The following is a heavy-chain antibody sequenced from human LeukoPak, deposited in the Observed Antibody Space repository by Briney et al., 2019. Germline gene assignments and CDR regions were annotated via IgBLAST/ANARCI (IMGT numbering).Heavy chain of an antibody. CDR1: GGSISSGGYY. CDR3: ARMSGSYYAVFDY. V-gene: IGHV4-31*03. Sequence: PSQTLSLTCTVSGGSISSGGYYWSWIRQHPGKGLEWIGYIYYSGSTYYNPSLKSRVTISVDTSKNQISLKLSSVTAADTAVYYCARMSGSYYAVFDYWGQGTLVTVSS. D-gene: IGHD1-26*01. J-gene: IGHJ4*02. CDR2: IYYSGST.